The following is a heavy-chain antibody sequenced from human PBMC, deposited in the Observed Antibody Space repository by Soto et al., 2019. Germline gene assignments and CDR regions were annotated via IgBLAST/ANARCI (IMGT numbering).Heavy chain of an antibody. J-gene: IGHJ3*02. Sequence: SETRSLTSAVSAEYFGTYDLNLIRQSPGKGLEWIGEINHTGRNNYNPSLKSRVTMSIDMSKSQVSLRLSSVTAADTGVYYCARGGSNDWQVAFDIWGQGTMVTVSS. CDR2: INHTGRN. D-gene: IGHD3-9*01. CDR3: ARGGSNDWQVAFDI. V-gene: IGHV4-34*01. CDR1: AEYFGTYD.